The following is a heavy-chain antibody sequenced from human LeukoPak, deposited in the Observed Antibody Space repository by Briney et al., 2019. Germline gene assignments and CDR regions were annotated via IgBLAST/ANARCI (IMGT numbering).Heavy chain of an antibody. CDR3: ARDPPDCSGGSCRTDHFDY. J-gene: IGHJ4*02. CDR1: GYTFTGSY. V-gene: IGHV1-2*02. Sequence: GASVKVSCKASGYTFTGSYMHWVRQAPGQGLEWMGWVNPNSGGTNYAQKFQGRVTMTRDTSISTAYMELSRLRSDDTAVYYCARDPPDCSGGSCRTDHFDYWGQGTLVTVSS. D-gene: IGHD2-15*01. CDR2: VNPNSGGT.